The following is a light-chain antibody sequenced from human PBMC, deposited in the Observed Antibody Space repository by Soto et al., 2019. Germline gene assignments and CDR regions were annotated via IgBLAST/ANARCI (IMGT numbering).Light chain of an antibody. CDR3: QQYADWPRT. V-gene: IGKV3D-15*01. J-gene: IGKJ1*01. Sequence: IVLTPSPATLSVSPGESATLSSRASQSVGSNLAWHQQRPGQAPRLLIYGASTRATGVPARLSGGGSGKEFTLTISSLQSGDVAVYYGQQYADWPRTFGQGTKVDIK. CDR1: QSVGSN. CDR2: GAS.